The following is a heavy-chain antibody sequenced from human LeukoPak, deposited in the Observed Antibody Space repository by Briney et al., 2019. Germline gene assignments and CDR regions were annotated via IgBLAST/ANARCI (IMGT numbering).Heavy chain of an antibody. CDR3: AKGDNGDFYLDY. Sequence: GRSLRLSCAASEFTFSNYDIHWVRQAPGKGLEWVAVISSDGSDKSYADSVKGRFTISRDNSKNTLCLQLHSLSAEDTAVYYCAKGDNGDFYLDYWGQGTLVTVSS. CDR2: ISSDGSDK. V-gene: IGHV3-30*18. D-gene: IGHD2-21*01. J-gene: IGHJ4*02. CDR1: EFTFSNYD.